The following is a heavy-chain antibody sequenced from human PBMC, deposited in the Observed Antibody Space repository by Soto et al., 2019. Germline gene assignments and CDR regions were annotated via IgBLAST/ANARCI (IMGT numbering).Heavy chain of an antibody. CDR2: ISGSGGST. CDR1: GFTFSSYA. Sequence: GGSLRLSCAASGFTFSSYAMSWVRQAPGKGLEWVSAISGSGGSTYYADSVKGRFTISRDNSKNTRYLQMNSLRAEDTAVYYCAKGVITFGGVIGIDYWGQGTLVTVSS. V-gene: IGHV3-23*01. CDR3: AKGVITFGGVIGIDY. J-gene: IGHJ4*02. D-gene: IGHD3-16*02.